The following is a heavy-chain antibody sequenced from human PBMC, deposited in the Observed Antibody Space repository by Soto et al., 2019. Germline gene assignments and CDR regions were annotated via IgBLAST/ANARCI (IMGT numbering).Heavy chain of an antibody. CDR3: ARDLLRYYDFWSGPQLHRMDV. Sequence: ASVKVSCKASGYTFTSYGISWVRQAPGQGXEWMGWISAYNGNTNYAQKLQGRVTMTTDTSTSTAYMELRSLRSDDTAVYYCARDLLRYYDFWSGPQLHRMDVWGQGTTVTVSS. CDR1: GYTFTSYG. V-gene: IGHV1-18*04. J-gene: IGHJ6*02. CDR2: ISAYNGNT. D-gene: IGHD3-3*01.